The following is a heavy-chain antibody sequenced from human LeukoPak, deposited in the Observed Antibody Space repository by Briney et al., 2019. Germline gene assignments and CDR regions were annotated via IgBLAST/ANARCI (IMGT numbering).Heavy chain of an antibody. CDR1: GFTFDDYA. D-gene: IGHD3-22*01. V-gene: IGHV3-43D*03. CDR3: AKGLHYYDSGGFPA. CDR2: ISWDGGST. J-gene: IGHJ5*02. Sequence: PGGSLRLSCAASGFTFDDYAMHWVRQAPGKGLEWVSLISWDGGSTYYADSVKGRFTISRDNSKNTLYLQMNSLRAEDTAVYYCAKGLHYYDSGGFPAWGQGTLVTVSS.